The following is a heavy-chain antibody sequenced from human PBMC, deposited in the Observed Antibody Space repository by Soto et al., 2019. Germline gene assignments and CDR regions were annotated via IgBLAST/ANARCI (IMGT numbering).Heavy chain of an antibody. CDR2: ISATGGST. V-gene: IGHV3-23*01. CDR1: GFTFGIYA. Sequence: PGGSLRLSCAASGFTFGIYAMTWVRQAPGKGLEWVSTISATGGSTFYADSVKGRFTISRDNSKYTLYLQMNSLRAEDTAMYFCARVSSGSNYGADVWGQGTTVTGSS. J-gene: IGHJ6*02. CDR3: ARVSSGSNYGADV.